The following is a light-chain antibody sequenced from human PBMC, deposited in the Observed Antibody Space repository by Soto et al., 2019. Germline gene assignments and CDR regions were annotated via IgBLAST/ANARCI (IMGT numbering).Light chain of an antibody. CDR1: SSNIGAGYD. Sequence: CVLTHPPSVSGARGQRVTISCTWTSSNIGAGYDVHWYQHFAGPAPKHLIYGNSNRPSGLPDRSSGSTSGTAASLATTGSQPDHEATHFAQSCDSSLSVSGGFRSGTKATV. J-gene: IGLJ1*01. CDR2: GNS. V-gene: IGLV1-40*01. CDR3: QSCDSSLSVSGG.